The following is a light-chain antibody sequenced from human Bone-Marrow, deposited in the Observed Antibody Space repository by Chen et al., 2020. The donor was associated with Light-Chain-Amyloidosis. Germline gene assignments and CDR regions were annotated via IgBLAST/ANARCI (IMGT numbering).Light chain of an antibody. Sequence: QSALTQPASVSGSPGQSITLSCTGTSSDVGSFNLVSWYQQHPGKAPNLMIYEVNKRPSGVSNRFSGSKSGNTASLTISGLQAEHEADYYCCSYAGSNTYVFGTETKVTVL. CDR2: EVN. CDR1: SSDVGSFNL. J-gene: IGLJ1*01. V-gene: IGLV2-23*02. CDR3: CSYAGSNTYV.